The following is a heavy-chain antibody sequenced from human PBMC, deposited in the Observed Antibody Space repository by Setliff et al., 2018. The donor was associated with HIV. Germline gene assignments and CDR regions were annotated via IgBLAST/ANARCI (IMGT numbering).Heavy chain of an antibody. V-gene: IGHV1-18*01. CDR1: GYIFTNQY. D-gene: IGHD1-1*01. CDR2: ISPHNGNT. Sequence: ASVKVSCKASGYIFTNQYITWVRQAPGQGLEWMGWISPHNGNTKYGEKFQARVTMTADTSTTAAYMELRGLTSDDTAMYYCAKGYTWSVVGALDVWGQGTRVTVSS. CDR3: AKGYTWSVVGALDV. J-gene: IGHJ3*01.